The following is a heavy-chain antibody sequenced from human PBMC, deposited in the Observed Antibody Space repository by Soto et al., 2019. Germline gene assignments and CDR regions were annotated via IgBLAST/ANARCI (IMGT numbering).Heavy chain of an antibody. J-gene: IGHJ5*02. CDR3: ARDPRYGGA. D-gene: IGHD1-1*01. CDR1: GYTFTNYG. CDR2: ISGYNGNT. V-gene: IGHV1-18*01. Sequence: QGQLVQSGSEVKRPGASVKVSCKASGYTFTNYGIIWVRQAPGQGLEWMGWISGYNGNTKYAQKFQGRVTMTTDTSTSTAYMELRSLRSDDTDVYYCARDPRYGGAWGQGTLVTVSS.